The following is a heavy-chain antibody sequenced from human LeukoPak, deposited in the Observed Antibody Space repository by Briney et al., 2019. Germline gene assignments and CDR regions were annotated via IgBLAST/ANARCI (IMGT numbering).Heavy chain of an antibody. D-gene: IGHD6-13*01. J-gene: IGHJ4*02. Sequence: SETLSLTCTVSGGSISGYFWSWIRQPPGKGLEWIGYFYYSGSTYYNPSLKSRVTISVDTSKNQFSLKLSSVTAADTAVYYCARRAAAGNIDYWGQGTLVTVSS. CDR1: GGSISGYF. CDR3: ARRAAAGNIDY. CDR2: FYYSGST. V-gene: IGHV4-59*08.